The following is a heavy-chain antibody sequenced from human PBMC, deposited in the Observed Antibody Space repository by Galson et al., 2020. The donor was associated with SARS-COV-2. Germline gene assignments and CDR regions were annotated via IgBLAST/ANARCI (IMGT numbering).Heavy chain of an antibody. Sequence: GGSLRLSCAASGFTFSNAWMSWVRQAPGKGLEWVGRIKSKTDGGTTDYAAPVKGRFTISSDDSNNTLYLQMNSLKTEDTAVYYCTTGTTRSTRQYDFWSGYSEYYYYYLDVWGKGTTVTVSS. D-gene: IGHD3-3*01. CDR3: TTGTTRSTRQYDFWSGYSEYYYYYLDV. J-gene: IGHJ6*03. V-gene: IGHV3-15*01. CDR1: GFTFSNAW. CDR2: IKSKTDGGTT.